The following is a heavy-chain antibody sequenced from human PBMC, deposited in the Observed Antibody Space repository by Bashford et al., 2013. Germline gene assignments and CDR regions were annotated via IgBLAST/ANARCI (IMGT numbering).Heavy chain of an antibody. CDR1: VTLLPSHG. Sequence: ASVKVSCKTPVTLLPSHGITWVRQAPGQGPEWMGGVSASSGNTKYAQKFQDRLTMSTDTSTSTAYLQWSSLKASDTAIYYCARHGASNVLGKNFDYWGQGTLVTVSS. CDR3: ARHGASNVLGKNFDY. V-gene: IGHV1-18*01. J-gene: IGHJ4*02. CDR2: VSASSGNT. D-gene: IGHD3-16*01.